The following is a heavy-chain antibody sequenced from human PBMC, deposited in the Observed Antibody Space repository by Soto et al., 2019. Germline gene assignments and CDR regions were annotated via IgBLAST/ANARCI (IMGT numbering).Heavy chain of an antibody. Sequence: PGGSLRLSCAASGFTFSNAWMNWARQAPGKGLEWVGRIKSKTDGGTTDYAAPVKGRFTISRDDSKNTLYLQMNSLKTEDTAVYYCTTGLARWELALRYGMDVWGQGTTVTVSS. CDR1: GFTFSNAW. CDR3: TTGLARWELALRYGMDV. V-gene: IGHV3-15*07. CDR2: IKSKTDGGTT. D-gene: IGHD1-26*01. J-gene: IGHJ6*02.